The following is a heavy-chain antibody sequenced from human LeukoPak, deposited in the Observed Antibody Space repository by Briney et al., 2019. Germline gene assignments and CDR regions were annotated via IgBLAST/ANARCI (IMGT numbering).Heavy chain of an antibody. CDR3: ARGDDYVWGSYPTGRLVFDY. CDR2: IYHSGST. V-gene: IGHV4-38-2*02. Sequence: PSETLSLTCTVSGYSISSGYYWGWIRQPPGKGLEWIGSIYHSGSTYYNPSLKSRVTISVDTSKNQFSLKLSSVTAADTAVYYCARGDDYVWGSYPTGRLVFDYWGQGTLVTVSS. D-gene: IGHD3-16*01. CDR1: GYSISSGYY. J-gene: IGHJ4*02.